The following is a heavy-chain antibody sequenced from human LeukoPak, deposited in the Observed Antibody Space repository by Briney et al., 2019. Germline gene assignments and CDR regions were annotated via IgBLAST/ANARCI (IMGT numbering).Heavy chain of an antibody. Sequence: MPSETLSLTCTVSGGSISSYYWSWIRQPPGKGLEWIGYIYYSGSTNCNPSLKSRVTISVDTSKNQFSLKLSSVTAADTAVYYCARVVGGRSGGYFDYWGQGTLVTVSS. J-gene: IGHJ4*02. CDR3: ARVVGGRSGGYFDY. CDR2: IYYSGST. D-gene: IGHD3-10*01. CDR1: GGSISSYY. V-gene: IGHV4-59*01.